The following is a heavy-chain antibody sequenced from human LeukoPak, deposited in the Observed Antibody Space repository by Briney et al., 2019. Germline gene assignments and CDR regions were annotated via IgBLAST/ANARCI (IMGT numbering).Heavy chain of an antibody. CDR1: GGSISNTTYY. V-gene: IGHV4-39*01. CDR2: IYYSGSP. J-gene: IGHJ4*02. CDR3: ARHAISGSYYSPFEY. Sequence: SETLSLTCIVSGGSISNTTYYWGWIRQPPGKGLECIGSIYYSGSPYYNPSLKSRVTISVDRSKNQFSLKLSSVTAADTAVYYCARHAISGSYYSPFEYWGQGILVTVSS. D-gene: IGHD3-10*01.